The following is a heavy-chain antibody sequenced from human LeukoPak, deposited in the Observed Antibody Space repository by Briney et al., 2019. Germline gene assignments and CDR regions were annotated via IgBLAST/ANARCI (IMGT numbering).Heavy chain of an antibody. CDR1: GFTFSSYA. CDR3: AEDLEPFIVVVPAALDY. J-gene: IGHJ4*02. V-gene: IGHV3-23*01. D-gene: IGHD2-2*01. Sequence: SGGSLRLSCAASGFTFSSYAMSWVRQAPGKGLEWVSAISGSGGSTYYADSVKGRFTISRDNSKNTLYLQMNSLRAEDTAVYYCAEDLEPFIVVVPAALDYWGQGTLVTVSS. CDR2: ISGSGGST.